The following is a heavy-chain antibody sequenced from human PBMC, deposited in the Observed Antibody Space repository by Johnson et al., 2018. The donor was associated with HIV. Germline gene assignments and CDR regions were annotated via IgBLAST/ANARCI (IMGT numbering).Heavy chain of an antibody. CDR3: ATSYYYDSSGYYPLGAFDI. J-gene: IGHJ3*02. CDR1: GFTFSNAW. V-gene: IGHV3-11*04. CDR2: ISSSGSTI. Sequence: QVQLVESGGGLVKPGGSLRLSCAASGFTFSNAWMSWVRQAPGKGLEWVSYISSSGSTIYYADSVKGRFTISRDNAKNSLYLQMTSLRAEDTAVYYCATSYYYDSSGYYPLGAFDIWGQGTMVTVSS. D-gene: IGHD3-22*01.